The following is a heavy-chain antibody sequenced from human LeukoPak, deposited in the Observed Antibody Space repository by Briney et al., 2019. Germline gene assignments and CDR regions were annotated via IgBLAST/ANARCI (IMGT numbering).Heavy chain of an antibody. Sequence: PSETLSLTCTVSGGSISSYYWSWIRQPAGKGLEWIGRIYTSGSTNYNPSLKSRVTMSVDTSKNQFSLKLSSVTAADTAVYYCASLTTVTTDDYYYYYMDVRGKGTTVTVSS. CDR1: GGSISSYY. J-gene: IGHJ6*03. D-gene: IGHD4-17*01. V-gene: IGHV4-4*07. CDR2: IYTSGST. CDR3: ASLTTVTTDDYYYYYMDV.